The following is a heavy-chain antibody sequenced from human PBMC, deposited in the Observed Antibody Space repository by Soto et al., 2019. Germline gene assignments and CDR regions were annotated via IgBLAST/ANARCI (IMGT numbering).Heavy chain of an antibody. CDR2: ISGTGGNT. CDR3: VKAVYLLDFDY. Sequence: GGSLRLSCAASGFTFSSYAMTWVRQAPGKGLEWVSTISGTGGNTYYADSVKGRFTISRDNSKNTVYLQTNSLRAEDTAVYYCVKAVYLLDFDYWGQGTLVTVSS. CDR1: GFTFSSYA. V-gene: IGHV3-23*01. J-gene: IGHJ4*02. D-gene: IGHD1-20*01.